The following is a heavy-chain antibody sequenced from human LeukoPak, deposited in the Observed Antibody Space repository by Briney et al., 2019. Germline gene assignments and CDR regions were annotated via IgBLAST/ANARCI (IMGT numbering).Heavy chain of an antibody. Sequence: GGSLRLSCAASGFTFSSYAMVWVRQAPGKGLEWVSAISGSDGRIYYADSLKGRFTISRDNSKNMLYLQVTSLRAEDTAEYYCARSLDTIGRWLYLDYWGQGTLVTVSS. J-gene: IGHJ4*02. D-gene: IGHD5-24*01. V-gene: IGHV3-23*01. CDR1: GFTFSSYA. CDR2: ISGSDGRI. CDR3: ARSLDTIGRWLYLDY.